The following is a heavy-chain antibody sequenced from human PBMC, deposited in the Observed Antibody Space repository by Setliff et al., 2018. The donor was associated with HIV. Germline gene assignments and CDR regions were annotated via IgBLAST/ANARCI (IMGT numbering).Heavy chain of an antibody. CDR3: ARMEATRPPRGLDY. CDR1: GGSISRSAPY. CDR2: IYYTGTT. Sequence: SLTCTVSGGSISRSAPYWAWIRQSPGKRLEWIGPIYYTGTTSYNPSLKSRVIISVDTFKSQFFLNLTSVTAADTAVYYCARMEATRPPRGLDYWGPGTLVTVSS. J-gene: IGHJ4*02. V-gene: IGHV4-39*01. D-gene: IGHD6-6*01.